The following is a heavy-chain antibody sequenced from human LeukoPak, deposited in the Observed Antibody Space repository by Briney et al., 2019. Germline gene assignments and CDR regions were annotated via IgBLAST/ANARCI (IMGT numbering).Heavy chain of an antibody. D-gene: IGHD2-2*01. Sequence: ASVKVSCKASGYTFTDYYMHWVRQAPGQGFEWMGWINPNDGDTNYAQKFQGRVTMTRDTSISTAHMEVSRLRSDDTAAYYCARANFLYCSSTTCLFDYWGQGTLVTVSS. J-gene: IGHJ4*02. CDR3: ARANFLYCSSTTCLFDY. CDR1: GYTFTDYY. CDR2: INPNDGDT. V-gene: IGHV1-2*02.